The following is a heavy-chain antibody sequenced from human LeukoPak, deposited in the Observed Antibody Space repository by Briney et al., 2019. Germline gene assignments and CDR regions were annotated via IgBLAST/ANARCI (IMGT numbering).Heavy chain of an antibody. CDR1: GGSFSGYY. J-gene: IGHJ3*02. D-gene: IGHD5-18*01. Sequence: SETLSLTCAVYGGSFSGYYWSWIRQPPGKGLEWIGEINHSGSTNYNPSLKSRVTISVDTSKNQFSLKLSSVTAADTAVYYCARQGGYSYGYDAFDIWGQGTMVTVSS. CDR3: ARQGGYSYGYDAFDI. CDR2: INHSGST. V-gene: IGHV4-34*01.